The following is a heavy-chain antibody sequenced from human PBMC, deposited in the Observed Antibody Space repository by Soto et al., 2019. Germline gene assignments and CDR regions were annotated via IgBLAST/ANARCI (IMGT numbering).Heavy chain of an antibody. CDR3: AGLTFRSAAASHGRSNWSGP. D-gene: IGHD3-3*01. J-gene: IGHJ5*02. CDR1: GGSISNPSYY. V-gene: IGHV4-39*01. Sequence: SETLSLTCTVSGGSISNPSYYWGWVRQPPGKGLEWIGDIFYTGRTYYSPSLKSRVTISVDTSKEQFSLNLTSVTAADTAVYFCAGLTFRSAAASHGRSNWSGPWAPGTLVTVSS. CDR2: IFYTGRT.